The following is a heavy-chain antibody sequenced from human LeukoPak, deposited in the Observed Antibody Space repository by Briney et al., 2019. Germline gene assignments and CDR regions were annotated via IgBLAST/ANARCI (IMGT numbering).Heavy chain of an antibody. CDR1: GFTFSSYS. J-gene: IGHJ4*02. CDR2: ISSSSSYI. D-gene: IGHD3-22*01. V-gene: IGHV3-21*01. CDR3: ARAYYYDSSGYYREDY. Sequence: GGPLRLSCAASGFTFSSYSMNWVRQAPGKGLEWVSSISSSSSYIYYADSVKGRFTISRDNAKNSLYLQMNSLRAEDTAVYYCARAYYYDSSGYYREDYWGQGTLITVSS.